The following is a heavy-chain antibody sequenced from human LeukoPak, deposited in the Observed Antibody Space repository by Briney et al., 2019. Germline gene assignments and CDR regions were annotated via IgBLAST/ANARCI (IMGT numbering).Heavy chain of an antibody. CDR3: AREQWLATEAYNWFDP. CDR1: GGSISSYY. D-gene: IGHD6-19*01. J-gene: IGHJ5*02. CDR2: IYYSGST. V-gene: IGHV4-59*01. Sequence: SETLSPTCTVSGGSISSYYWSWIRQPPGKGLEWIGYIYYSGSTNYNPSLKSRVTISVDTSKNQFSLKLSSVTAADTAVYYCAREQWLATEAYNWFDPWGQRTLVTVSS.